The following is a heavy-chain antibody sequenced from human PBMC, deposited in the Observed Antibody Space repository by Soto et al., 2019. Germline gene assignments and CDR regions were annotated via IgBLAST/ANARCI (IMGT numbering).Heavy chain of an antibody. CDR2: VRSKTYDGAA. D-gene: IGHD6-25*01. CDR3: TRDGDFCGFDV. V-gene: IGHV3-49*04. CDR1: GFPSDAFA. J-gene: IGHJ6*02. Sequence: SLRLSCTFSGFPSDAFALTWVRQAPGKGLEWLGLVRSKTYDGAAEYAVSVKGRFTISRDESTSTAFLQMNRLKTEDTAVYYCTRDGDFCGFDVWGQGTTGTVSS.